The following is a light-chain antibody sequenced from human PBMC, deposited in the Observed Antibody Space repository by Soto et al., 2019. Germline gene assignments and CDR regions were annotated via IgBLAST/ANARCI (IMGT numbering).Light chain of an antibody. CDR1: SSNIGSNY. J-gene: IGLJ2*01. V-gene: IGLV1-47*01. CDR2: RNN. Sequence: QSVLTQPPSASGTPGQRVTISCSGSSSNIGSNYVFWYQQLPGTAPKLLIYRNNQRPSGVPDRFSGSKSGTSASLAISGFRSEDEADYYCAAWDDTLSGRNVVFGGGTKLTVL. CDR3: AAWDDTLSGRNVV.